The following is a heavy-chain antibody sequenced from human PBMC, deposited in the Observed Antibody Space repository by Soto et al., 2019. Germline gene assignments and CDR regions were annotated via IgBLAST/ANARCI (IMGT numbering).Heavy chain of an antibody. CDR2: ISGSGATT. Sequence: EIQLLESGGKLVKPGGSLRLSCVASGFTFSNYAMSWVRQAPGKGLEWVSVISGSGATTNYADSVKGRFTISRDNSNNNLFLQMSRLRAEDTAVYYCAKRIQSWSSDYYYGIDVWGHGTTVAVSS. D-gene: IGHD5-18*01. CDR3: AKRIQSWSSDYYYGIDV. V-gene: IGHV3-23*01. J-gene: IGHJ6*02. CDR1: GFTFSNYA.